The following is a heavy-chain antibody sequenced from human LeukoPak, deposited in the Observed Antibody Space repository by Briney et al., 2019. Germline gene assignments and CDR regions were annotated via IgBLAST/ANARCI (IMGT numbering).Heavy chain of an antibody. V-gene: IGHV3-30*02. D-gene: IGHD2-15*01. CDR1: GFTFRSYG. Sequence: GGSLRLSCAASGFTFRSYGMHWVRQAPGKGLEWVAYTRDDGSKNWYGDSVKGRFTISRDNPKNTLYLQMKSLRGEDTAVYYCTNGDCRGGRCSSGAYWGQGTLVTISS. CDR2: TRDDGSKN. CDR3: TNGDCRGGRCSSGAY. J-gene: IGHJ4*02.